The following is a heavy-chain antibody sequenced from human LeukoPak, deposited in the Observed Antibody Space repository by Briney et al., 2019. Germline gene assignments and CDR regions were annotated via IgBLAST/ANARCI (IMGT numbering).Heavy chain of an antibody. CDR2: TSGSGGST. D-gene: IGHD3-3*01. Sequence: PGGSLRLSCAASGFTFSSYAMSWVRQAPGKGLEWVSATSGSGGSTYYADSVKGRFTISRDNSKNTLYLQMNSLRAEDTAVYYCAKDLTIFGVVIEVWGQGTLVTVSS. CDR1: GFTFSSYA. CDR3: AKDLTIFGVVIEV. V-gene: IGHV3-23*01. J-gene: IGHJ4*02.